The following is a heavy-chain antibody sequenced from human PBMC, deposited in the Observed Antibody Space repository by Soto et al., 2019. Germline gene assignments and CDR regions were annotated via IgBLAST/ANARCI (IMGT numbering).Heavy chain of an antibody. D-gene: IGHD3-3*01. V-gene: IGHV4-31*03. CDR1: GGSISSGTSY. CDR2: IFYSGSF. CDR3: ARAPETPSILGVALPYFFDY. Sequence: PSETLSLTCTVSGGSISSGTSYWSWIRQRPGKGLEWIGYIFYSGSFYYTPSLRGRVMILADTSKNLFTLRLSSVTVADTVVYYCARAPETPSILGVALPYFFDYWGQGALVTVSS. J-gene: IGHJ4*02.